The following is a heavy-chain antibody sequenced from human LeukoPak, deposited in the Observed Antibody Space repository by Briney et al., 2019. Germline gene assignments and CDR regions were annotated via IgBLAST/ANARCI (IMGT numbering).Heavy chain of an antibody. D-gene: IGHD1-1*01. V-gene: IGHV4-34*01. CDR2: INHSGST. CDR3: ASILRYSGHYYYMDV. Sequence: PSETLSLTCAVYGWSFSGYYCHWIRQPPGKGLAWIGVINHSGSTNYNPSLKSRVTISVDTSKNQFSLKLSSVTAADTAVYYCASILRYSGHYYYMDVWGKGTTVTVSS. CDR1: GWSFSGYY. J-gene: IGHJ6*03.